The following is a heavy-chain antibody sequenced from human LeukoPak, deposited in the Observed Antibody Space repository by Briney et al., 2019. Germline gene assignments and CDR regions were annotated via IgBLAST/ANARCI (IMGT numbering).Heavy chain of an antibody. V-gene: IGHV1-18*01. CDR3: ARVGPNFYGSGSLLFHFDY. D-gene: IGHD3-10*01. Sequence: GASVEVSCKASGYTFTNYGLTWVRQAPGQGLEWMGWISAYNGNTNYAQNLQGRVSMTTDTSTSTAYMDLRSLRSDDTAVYYCARVGPNFYGSGSLLFHFDYWGQGTLVTVSS. CDR2: ISAYNGNT. J-gene: IGHJ4*02. CDR1: GYTFTNYG.